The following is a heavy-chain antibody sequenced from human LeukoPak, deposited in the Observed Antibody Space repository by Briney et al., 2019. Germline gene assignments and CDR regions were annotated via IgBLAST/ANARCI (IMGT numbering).Heavy chain of an antibody. CDR2: ISYDGSNK. D-gene: IGHD6-13*01. CDR1: GFTFSSYA. CDR3: ARDSIAAAGNRAFDI. J-gene: IGHJ3*02. V-gene: IGHV3-30-3*01. Sequence: GGSLRLSCAASGFTFSSYAMHWVRQAPGKGLEWVAVISYDGSNKYYADSVKGRFTISRDNSKNTLYLQMNSLRAEDTAVYYCARDSIAAAGNRAFDIWGQGTMVTVSS.